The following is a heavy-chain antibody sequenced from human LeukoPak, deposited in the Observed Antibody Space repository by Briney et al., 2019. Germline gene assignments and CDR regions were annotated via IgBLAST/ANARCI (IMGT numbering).Heavy chain of an antibody. J-gene: IGHJ4*02. CDR1: GYIFTTYY. D-gene: IGHD2-21*02. Sequence: ASVKVSCKASGYIFTTYYMHWLRQAPGQGPEWMGIINPRGGSTDYAQKFQGRVTMTSDTSTSTVYMELKSLRSEDTAVYFRARVGATGATADNWGQGTLVTVSS. CDR2: INPRGGST. V-gene: IGHV1-46*01. CDR3: ARVGATGATADN.